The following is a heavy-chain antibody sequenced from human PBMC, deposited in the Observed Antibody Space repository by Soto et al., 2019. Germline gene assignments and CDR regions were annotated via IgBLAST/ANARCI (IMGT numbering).Heavy chain of an antibody. CDR3: VRDLGRYFRSGYMDL. J-gene: IGHJ6*03. V-gene: IGHV3-21*02. Sequence: VQLVESGGGLVKPGGSLRLSCTASGFAFNTYSMNWVRQAPGKGLEWVSSINEDSTYIYYADSLRGRITISRDNAKDSLFLQMNSLRPYDTAVYYCVRDLGRYFRSGYMDLWGDGATVTVSS. D-gene: IGHD3-9*01. CDR2: INEDSTYI. CDR1: GFAFNTYS.